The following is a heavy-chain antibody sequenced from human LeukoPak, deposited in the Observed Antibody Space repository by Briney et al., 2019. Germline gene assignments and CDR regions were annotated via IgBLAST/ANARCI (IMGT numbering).Heavy chain of an antibody. D-gene: IGHD5-24*01. Sequence: GGSLRLSCAASGFIFSIYWMHWVRQVPGKGRVWVSRINTDGSSTTYADSVKGRFTISRDNAKNTLYLQMNSLRAEDTAVYYCARGTNGYNYGYLDYWGQGTLVTVSS. V-gene: IGHV3-74*01. CDR2: INTDGSST. CDR3: ARGTNGYNYGYLDY. J-gene: IGHJ4*02. CDR1: GFIFSIYW.